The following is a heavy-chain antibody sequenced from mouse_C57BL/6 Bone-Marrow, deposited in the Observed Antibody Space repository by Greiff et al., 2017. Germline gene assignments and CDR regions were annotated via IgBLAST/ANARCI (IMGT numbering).Heavy chain of an antibody. D-gene: IGHD2-5*01. CDR3: ARSHSNYWYFDV. CDR1: GYTFTDYY. V-gene: IGHV1-26*01. CDR2: INPNNGGT. Sequence: EVQLQQSGPELVKPGASVKISCKASGYTFTDYYMNWVKQSHGKSLEWIGDINPNNGGTSYNQKFKGKATLTVDKSSSTAYMELRSLTSEDSAVYYSARSHSNYWYFDVWGTETTVTVSS. J-gene: IGHJ1*03.